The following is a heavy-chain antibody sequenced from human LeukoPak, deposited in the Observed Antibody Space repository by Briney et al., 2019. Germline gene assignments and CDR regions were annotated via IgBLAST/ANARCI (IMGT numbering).Heavy chain of an antibody. D-gene: IGHD3-10*01. V-gene: IGHV6-1*01. CDR3: ARETTVVRGRPHWFDP. CDR1: GDSVSSNIAV. J-gene: IGHJ5*02. CDR2: TYYRSKWYD. Sequence: SQTLSLTCAISGDSVSSNIAVWNWIRQSPSRGLEWLGRTYYRSKWYDEYAVSVKSRITINPDTSKNQFSLQLNPVTPEDTAVHYCARETTVVRGRPHWFDPWGQGILVTVSS.